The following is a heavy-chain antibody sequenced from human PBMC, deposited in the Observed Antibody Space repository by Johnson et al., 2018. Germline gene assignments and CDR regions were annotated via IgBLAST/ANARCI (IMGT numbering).Heavy chain of an antibody. J-gene: IGHJ6*03. Sequence: VQLVQSGGGLVKPGGSXRLSCAASGFTVSSNYMSWVRQAPGKGLEWVSVIYSGGSTYYADSVKGRFTISRDNSKNTLYLQMNSLRAEDTAVYYCARHLGGDYALGPQYYYYYYMDVWGKGTTVTVSS. CDR1: GFTVSSNY. V-gene: IGHV3-66*04. CDR3: ARHLGGDYALGPQYYYYYYMDV. CDR2: IYSGGST. D-gene: IGHD4-17*01.